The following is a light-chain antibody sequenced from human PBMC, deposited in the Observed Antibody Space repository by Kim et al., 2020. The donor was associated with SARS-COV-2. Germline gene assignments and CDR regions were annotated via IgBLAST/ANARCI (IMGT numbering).Light chain of an antibody. Sequence: DIQMTQSPSSLSASVGDRVNITCRTSQSISLYLNWYQQKPGKAPKLLIYLASSLQSGVPSRFSGSGSGTDFTLTISSLQPEDFATYSCQQTYSLPYTFGQGTKLEI. CDR2: LAS. J-gene: IGKJ2*01. CDR1: QSISLY. CDR3: QQTYSLPYT. V-gene: IGKV1-39*01.